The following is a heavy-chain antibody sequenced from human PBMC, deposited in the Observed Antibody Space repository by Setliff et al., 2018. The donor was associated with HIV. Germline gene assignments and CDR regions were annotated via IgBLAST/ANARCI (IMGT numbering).Heavy chain of an antibody. CDR2: IYHSGST. Sequence: KTSETLSLTCAVSGYSISSGYYWGWIRQPPGKGLEWIGSIYHSGSTYYNPSLKSRVTISVDTSKNQFSLKLSSVTAADTAVYYCARDNGARGHYYYGMDVWGQGTTVTVSS. D-gene: IGHD2-8*01. J-gene: IGHJ6*02. V-gene: IGHV4-38-2*02. CDR3: ARDNGARGHYYYGMDV. CDR1: GYSISSGYY.